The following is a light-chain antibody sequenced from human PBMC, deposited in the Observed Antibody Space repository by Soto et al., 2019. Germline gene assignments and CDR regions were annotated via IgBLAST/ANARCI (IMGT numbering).Light chain of an antibody. Sequence: QSALTQPPSSSGAPGQSVTISCTGTTGDIGAFNYVSWYQQRPGKAPKLIIYEVSNRPSGVSDRFSGSKSGNTASLIISGLRPEDEADYYCSSQTASATVLFGGGTTLTVL. CDR3: SSQTASATVL. J-gene: IGLJ2*01. CDR2: EVS. V-gene: IGLV2-8*01. CDR1: TGDIGAFNY.